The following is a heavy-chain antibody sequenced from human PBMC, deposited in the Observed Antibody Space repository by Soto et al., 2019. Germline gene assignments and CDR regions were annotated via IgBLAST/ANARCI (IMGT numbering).Heavy chain of an antibody. CDR2: IIPIFGTA. J-gene: IGHJ6*02. Sequence: ASVKVSCKASGGTFSSYAISWVRQAPGQGLEWMGGIIPIFGTANYAQKFQGRVTITADESTSTAYMELSSPRSEDTAVYYCAREIVVGAQWYYYYGMDVWGQGTTVTVSS. D-gene: IGHD1-26*01. V-gene: IGHV1-69*13. CDR1: GGTFSSYA. CDR3: AREIVVGAQWYYYYGMDV.